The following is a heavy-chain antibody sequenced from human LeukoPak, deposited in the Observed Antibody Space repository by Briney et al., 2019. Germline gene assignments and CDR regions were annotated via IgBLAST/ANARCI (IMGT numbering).Heavy chain of an antibody. Sequence: SETLSLTCTVSGGSLSSSSYYWGWIRQPPGKGLEWIGSIYYSGSTYYNSSLKSRVTISVDTSKNQFSLKLSSVTAADTAVYYCASNYYGSGSYYPYYFDYWGQGTLVTVSS. CDR3: ASNYYGSGSYYPYYFDY. CDR1: GGSLSSSSYY. V-gene: IGHV4-39*01. D-gene: IGHD3-10*01. J-gene: IGHJ4*02. CDR2: IYYSGST.